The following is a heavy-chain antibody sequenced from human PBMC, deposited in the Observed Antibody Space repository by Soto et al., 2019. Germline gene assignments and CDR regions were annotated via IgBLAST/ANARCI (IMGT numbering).Heavy chain of an antibody. D-gene: IGHD6-25*01. Sequence: ASVKVSCKASGYTFTSYDINWVRQATGQGLEWMGWMNPNSGNTGYAQKFQDRVTMTRNTSISTAYMELSSLRAEDTAVYYCARALYSSVRFDPWGQGTLVTVSS. CDR2: MNPNSGNT. CDR3: ARALYSSVRFDP. J-gene: IGHJ5*02. CDR1: GYTFTSYD. V-gene: IGHV1-8*01.